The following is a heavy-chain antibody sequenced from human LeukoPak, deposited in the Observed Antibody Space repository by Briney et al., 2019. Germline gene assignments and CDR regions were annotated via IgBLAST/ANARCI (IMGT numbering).Heavy chain of an antibody. Sequence: GGSPRLSCAASGFTFSSYSMNWVRQAPGKGLEWVSYISSSSSTIYYADSVKGRFTISRDNAKNSLYLQMNSLRAEDTAVYYCARDCDVITFGGVIVARHYYGMDVWGQGTTVTVSS. CDR2: ISSSSSTI. CDR3: ARDCDVITFGGVIVARHYYGMDV. V-gene: IGHV3-48*04. J-gene: IGHJ6*02. D-gene: IGHD3-16*02. CDR1: GFTFSSYS.